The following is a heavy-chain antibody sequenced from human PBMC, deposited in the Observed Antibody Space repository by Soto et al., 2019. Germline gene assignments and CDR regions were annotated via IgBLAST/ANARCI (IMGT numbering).Heavy chain of an antibody. CDR3: ARDLGYYESSGYFDY. CDR2: IGSSDNII. Sequence: GGSLRLSCAASGSTFSDYYMSWIRQAPGKGLEWVSYIGSSDNIIYYADSVKGRFTISRDNAKNSLYLQMNSLRAEDTAVYYCARDLGYYESSGYFDYWGQGTLVTVSS. D-gene: IGHD3-22*01. V-gene: IGHV3-11*01. J-gene: IGHJ4*02. CDR1: GSTFSDYY.